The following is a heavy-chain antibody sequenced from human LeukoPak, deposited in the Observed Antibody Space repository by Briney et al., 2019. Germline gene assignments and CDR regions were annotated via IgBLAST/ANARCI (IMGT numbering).Heavy chain of an antibody. V-gene: IGHV4-39*07. Sequence: SETLSLTCTVSGGSISSSSYYWGWIRQPPGKGLEWIGSIYYSGSTYYSPSLKSRVTISVDTSKNQFSLKLSSVTAADTAVYYCAEMSRDGYNPGAFDIWGQGTMVTVSS. D-gene: IGHD5-24*01. CDR2: IYYSGST. CDR3: AEMSRDGYNPGAFDI. CDR1: GGSISSSSYY. J-gene: IGHJ3*02.